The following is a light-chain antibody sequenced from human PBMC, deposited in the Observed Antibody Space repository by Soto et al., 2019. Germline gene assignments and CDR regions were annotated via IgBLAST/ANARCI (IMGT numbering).Light chain of an antibody. J-gene: IGLJ3*02. CDR2: DVS. Sequence: QSALTQPASVSGSPGQWITISCTGVSSAVAGGGYEPVSWYQQHPGKAPKLLIYDVSYRSAGVSTRSSGSKSGNTAALTISGLHAEDEANYYCSSYTSRSTMVFGGGTKVTVL. CDR3: SSYTSRSTMV. V-gene: IGLV2-14*01. CDR1: SSAVAGGGYEP.